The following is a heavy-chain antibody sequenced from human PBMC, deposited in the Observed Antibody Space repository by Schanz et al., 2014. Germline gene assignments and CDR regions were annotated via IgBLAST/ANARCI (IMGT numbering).Heavy chain of an antibody. Sequence: VQLVESGGGLVKPGGSLRLSCAASGFTFSSYAMSWVRQAPGKGLEWVSSISSSSSYIYYADSVKGRFTISRDNAKNSLYLQMNSLRAEDTAVYYCARDRGYCSGGSCLTFDYWGQGTLXTVSS. CDR2: ISSSSSYI. CDR3: ARDRGYCSGGSCLTFDY. CDR1: GFTFSSYA. D-gene: IGHD2-15*01. J-gene: IGHJ4*02. V-gene: IGHV3-21*01.